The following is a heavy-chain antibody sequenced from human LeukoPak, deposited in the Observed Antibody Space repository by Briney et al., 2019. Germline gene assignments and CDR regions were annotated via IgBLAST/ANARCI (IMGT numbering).Heavy chain of an antibody. CDR2: ISSDGSST. J-gene: IGHJ4*02. V-gene: IGHV3-74*01. CDR1: GFTFSSYW. Sequence: GGSLRLSCAASGFTFSSYWMHWVRQAPGKGLVWVSRISSDGSSTSYADSVKGRFTISRDNAKNTLYLQMNSLRAEDTAVYYCARDLGWRSYSSFDYWGQGTLVTVSS. D-gene: IGHD2-15*01. CDR3: ARDLGWRSYSSFDY.